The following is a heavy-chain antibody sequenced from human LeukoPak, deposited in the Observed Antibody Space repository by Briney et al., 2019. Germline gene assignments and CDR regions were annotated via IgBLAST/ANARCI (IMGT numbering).Heavy chain of an antibody. Sequence: ASVKVSCKASGGTFSSCAISWVRQAPGQGLEWMGGIIPIFGTANYAQKCQGRVTITTDESTSTAYMELSSLRSEDTAVYYCARGDSSSWANWFDPWGQGTLVTVSS. CDR3: ARGDSSSWANWFDP. CDR1: GGTFSSCA. J-gene: IGHJ5*02. CDR2: IIPIFGTA. D-gene: IGHD6-13*01. V-gene: IGHV1-69*05.